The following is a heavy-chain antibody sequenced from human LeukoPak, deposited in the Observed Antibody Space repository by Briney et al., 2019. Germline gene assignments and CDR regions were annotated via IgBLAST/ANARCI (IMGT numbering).Heavy chain of an antibody. J-gene: IGHJ4*02. CDR3: AAATGLKVFDY. Sequence: PGGSLRLSCAASGFTFSSHFMHWVRQAPGKGLEWVAAISYDGSNKYYADSVKGRFTISRDDSKNTLYLQMNSLRAEDTAMYYCAAATGLKVFDYWGQGTLVTVSS. CDR1: GFTFSSHF. CDR2: ISYDGSNK. D-gene: IGHD6-13*01. V-gene: IGHV3-30*03.